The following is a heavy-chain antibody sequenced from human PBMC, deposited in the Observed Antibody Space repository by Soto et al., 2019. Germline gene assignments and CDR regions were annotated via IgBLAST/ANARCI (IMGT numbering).Heavy chain of an antibody. CDR1: GDTFTGHY. D-gene: IGHD6-13*01. Sequence: ASVKVSCKASGDTFTGHYMHWVRQAPGQGFEWMGWINPNSGGTNYAQKFQGRVTMTRDTSISTAYMELSRLRSDDTAVYYCAREYSSTWYPFDYWGQGTLVTVSS. CDR3: AREYSSTWYPFDY. CDR2: INPNSGGT. J-gene: IGHJ4*02. V-gene: IGHV1-2*02.